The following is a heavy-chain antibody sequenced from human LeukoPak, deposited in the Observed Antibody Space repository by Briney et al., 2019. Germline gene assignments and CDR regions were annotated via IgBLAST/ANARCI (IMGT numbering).Heavy chain of an antibody. CDR3: AKFGNYDSSGYHDY. CDR1: GFTFSSYG. J-gene: IGHJ4*02. D-gene: IGHD3-22*01. CDR2: ISYDGSNK. Sequence: PGGSLRLSCAASGFTFSSYGMHWVRQAPGKGLEWVAVISYDGSNKYYADSVKGRFTISRDNSKNTPYLQMNSLRAEDTAVYYCAKFGNYDSSGYHDYWGQGTLVTVSS. V-gene: IGHV3-30*18.